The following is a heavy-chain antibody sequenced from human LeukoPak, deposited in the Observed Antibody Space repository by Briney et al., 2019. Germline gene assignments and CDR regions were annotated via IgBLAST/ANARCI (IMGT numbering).Heavy chain of an antibody. J-gene: IGHJ4*02. D-gene: IGHD1/OR15-1a*01. CDR2: ISYDGINQ. V-gene: IGHV3-30*04. CDR3: TLTTFGVVYYFDY. Sequence: GRSLRLSCATSGFTFSSYAMHWVRQAPGKGLEWVALISYDGINQYYADSVKGRFIISRDNSKNTLYLQLNSLRLEDTAVYYCTLTTFGVVYYFDYWGQGTLVTVSS. CDR1: GFTFSSYA.